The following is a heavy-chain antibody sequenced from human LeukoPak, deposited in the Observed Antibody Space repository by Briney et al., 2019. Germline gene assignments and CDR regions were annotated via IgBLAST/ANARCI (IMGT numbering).Heavy chain of an antibody. V-gene: IGHV3-64*01. J-gene: IGHJ4*02. Sequence: PGGSLRLSCAASGFTFSSYAMHWVRQAPGKGLEYVSAISSNGGSTYYANSVKGRFTISRDNSKNTLYLQMGSLRAEDMAVYYCARDPARWFGELTGGVDCWGKGTLVTVSS. D-gene: IGHD3-10*01. CDR1: GFTFSSYA. CDR2: ISSNGGST. CDR3: ARDPARWFGELTGGVDC.